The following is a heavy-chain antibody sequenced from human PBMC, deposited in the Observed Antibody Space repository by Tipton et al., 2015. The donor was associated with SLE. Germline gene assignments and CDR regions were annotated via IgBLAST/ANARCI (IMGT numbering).Heavy chain of an antibody. CDR3: ASAPPYYDFWSGPNWYFDL. J-gene: IGHJ2*01. D-gene: IGHD3-3*01. Sequence: TLSLTCTVSGGSISSYYWSWIRQPAGKGLEWIGYIFYSGSTYYNPSLKSRVTISVDTSKNQFSLKLSSVTAADTAVYYCASAPPYYDFWSGPNWYFDLWGRGTLVTVSS. CDR1: GGSISSYY. V-gene: IGHV4-59*08. CDR2: IFYSGST.